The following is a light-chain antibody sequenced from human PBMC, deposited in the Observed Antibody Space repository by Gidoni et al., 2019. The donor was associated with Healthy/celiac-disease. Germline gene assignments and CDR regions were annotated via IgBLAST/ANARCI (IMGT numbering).Light chain of an antibody. CDR3: QQSYSTPPLT. V-gene: IGKV1-39*01. CDR1: QSISSY. CDR2: AAS. J-gene: IGKJ4*01. Sequence: YLSASVGDRVTITCRASQSISSYLNWYQQKPGKAPKLLIYAASSLQSGVPSRFSGSGSGTDFTLTISSLQPEDFATYYCQQSYSTPPLTFGGXTKVEIK.